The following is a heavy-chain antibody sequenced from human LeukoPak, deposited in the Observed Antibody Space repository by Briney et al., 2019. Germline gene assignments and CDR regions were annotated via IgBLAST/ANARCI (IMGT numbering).Heavy chain of an antibody. CDR3: ARVHRVRTSAGNAFDI. V-gene: IGHV1-2*06. CDR1: GYTFTGYY. Sequence: AASVKVSCKASGYTFTGYYMHWVRQAPGQGLEWMGRINPNSGGTNYAQKFQGRVTMTRDTSISTAYMELSRLRSDDTAVYYCARVHRVRTSAGNAFDIWGQGTMVIVSS. J-gene: IGHJ3*02. D-gene: IGHD1-1*01. CDR2: INPNSGGT.